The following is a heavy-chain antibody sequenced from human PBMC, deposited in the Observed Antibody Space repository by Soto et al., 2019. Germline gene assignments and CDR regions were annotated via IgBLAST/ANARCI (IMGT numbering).Heavy chain of an antibody. Sequence: GASVKVSCKASGGTFSSYAISWVRQAPGQGLEWMGGIIPIFGTANYAQKFQGRVTITADESTSTAYMELSSLRAEDTAVYYCARVGAGRYSYDPINAFDIWGQGTMVTVSS. CDR1: GGTFSSYA. J-gene: IGHJ3*02. CDR2: IIPIFGTA. CDR3: ARVGAGRYSYDPINAFDI. D-gene: IGHD5-18*01. V-gene: IGHV1-69*13.